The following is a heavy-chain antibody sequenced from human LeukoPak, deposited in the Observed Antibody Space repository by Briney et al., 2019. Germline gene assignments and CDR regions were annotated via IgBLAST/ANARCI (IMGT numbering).Heavy chain of an antibody. CDR3: ARVIFNEMATFIDY. V-gene: IGHV7-4-1*02. D-gene: IGHD5-24*01. Sequence: ASVKVSCKASGYTFTSYAMNWVRQAPGQGLEWMGWINTNTGNPTYAQGFTGRFVFSLDTSVSTAYLQISSLKAEDTAVYYCARVIFNEMATFIDYWGQGTLVTVSS. CDR1: GYTFTSYA. J-gene: IGHJ4*02. CDR2: INTNTGNP.